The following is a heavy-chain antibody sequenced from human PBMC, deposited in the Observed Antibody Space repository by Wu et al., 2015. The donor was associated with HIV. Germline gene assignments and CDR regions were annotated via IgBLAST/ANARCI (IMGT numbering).Heavy chain of an antibody. J-gene: IGHJ4*02. V-gene: IGHV1-46*01. Sequence: QVQLVQSGAEVKKPGASVKVSCKASGYTFTDFFIHWVRQAPGQGLEWMGMINPSNGRTTIPQKFQGGVTMTRDTFTSTVYMELRNLRSEDTALYYCVRGQYTGYDLGYYFDYWGQGMLVTVSS. CDR3: VRGQYTGYDLGYYFDY. CDR1: GYTFTDFF. D-gene: IGHD5-12*01. CDR2: INPSNGRT.